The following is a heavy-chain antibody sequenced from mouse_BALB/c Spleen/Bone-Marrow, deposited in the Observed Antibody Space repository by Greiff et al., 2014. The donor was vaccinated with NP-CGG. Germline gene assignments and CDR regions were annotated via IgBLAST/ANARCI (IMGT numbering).Heavy chain of an antibody. CDR2: IYPPDSYT. V-gene: IGHV1-69*02. CDR1: GYTFTSYW. J-gene: IGHJ2*01. CDR3: TRGGSSPYYFDY. Sequence: VQLQQSGAELVRPGASVKLSCKASGYTFTSYWINWVKQRPGQGLEWIGNIYPPDSYTNYNQKFKDKATLTVDKSSTTAYMQLSSPTSEDSAVYYCTRGGSSPYYFDYWGQGTTLTVSS. D-gene: IGHD1-1*01.